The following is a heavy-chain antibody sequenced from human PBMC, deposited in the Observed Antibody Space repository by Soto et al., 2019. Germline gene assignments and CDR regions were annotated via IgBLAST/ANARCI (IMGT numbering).Heavy chain of an antibody. D-gene: IGHD1-26*01. V-gene: IGHV3-21*01. CDR2: ISSSSSYI. J-gene: IGHJ4*02. CDR1: GFTFSSYS. CDR3: ARGWQWELLVDY. Sequence: EVQLVESGGGLVKPGGSLRLSCAPSGFTFSSYSRNWVRQAQGKGLEWVSSISSSSSYIYYADSVKGRFTISRDNAKNSLYLQMNSLRAEDTAVYYCARGWQWELLVDYWGQGTLVTVSS.